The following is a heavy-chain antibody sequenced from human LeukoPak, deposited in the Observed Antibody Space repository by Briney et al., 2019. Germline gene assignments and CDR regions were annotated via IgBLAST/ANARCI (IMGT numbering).Heavy chain of an antibody. D-gene: IGHD7-27*01. CDR1: GFTFSTFA. CDR2: IGNTET. Sequence: GESLRLSCVASGFTFSTFAMSWVRQAPGKGLEWVSSIGNTETYYADSVKGRFTISRDNSKSTIYLHMNYLRAEDTARYYCAKDGQAFNSNWDYFDSWGQGTLVTVSS. V-gene: IGHV3-23*01. CDR3: AKDGQAFNSNWDYFDS. J-gene: IGHJ4*02.